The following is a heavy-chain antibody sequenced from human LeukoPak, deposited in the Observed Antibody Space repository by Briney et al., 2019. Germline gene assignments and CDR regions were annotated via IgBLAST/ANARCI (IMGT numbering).Heavy chain of an antibody. CDR1: GYTFTSYG. Sequence: ASVKVSCKASGYTFTSYGISWVRQAPGQGLEWMGWISAYNGNTNYAQKLQGRVTMTTDTSTSTAYMELRSLRSDDTAVYYCAVRYCSSTSCHEGWFDPWGQGTLVTVSS. D-gene: IGHD2-2*01. J-gene: IGHJ5*02. CDR3: AVRYCSSTSCHEGWFDP. CDR2: ISAYNGNT. V-gene: IGHV1-18*01.